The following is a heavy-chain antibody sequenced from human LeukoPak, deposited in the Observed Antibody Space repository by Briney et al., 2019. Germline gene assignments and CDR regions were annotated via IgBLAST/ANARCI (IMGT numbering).Heavy chain of an antibody. Sequence: ASVKVSCKASGYIFTGYYMHWVRQAPGQGLEWMGWINPNSGGTNYAQKFQGRVTMTRDTTVSTAYMELSRLRSDDTAVYYCAPQLGRLTDYWGQGTLVTVSS. D-gene: IGHD7-27*01. CDR1: GYIFTGYY. CDR3: APQLGRLTDY. CDR2: INPNSGGT. J-gene: IGHJ4*02. V-gene: IGHV1-2*02.